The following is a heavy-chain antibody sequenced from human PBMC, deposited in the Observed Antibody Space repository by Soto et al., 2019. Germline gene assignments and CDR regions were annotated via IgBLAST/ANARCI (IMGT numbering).Heavy chain of an antibody. D-gene: IGHD1-1*01. V-gene: IGHV1-3*01. Sequence: ASVKVSCKASGYTFSTYALHWVRQAPGQGLEWMGWINGGNGHTRYSQKFKDRVTISRDTPASTAYMELSSLRSEDTAVYYCARGKGMEENYYYYGMDVWGQGTTVTVSS. J-gene: IGHJ6*02. CDR2: INGGNGHT. CDR3: ARGKGMEENYYYYGMDV. CDR1: GYTFSTYA.